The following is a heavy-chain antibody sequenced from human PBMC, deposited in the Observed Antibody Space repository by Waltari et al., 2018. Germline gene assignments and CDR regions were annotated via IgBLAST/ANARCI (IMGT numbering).Heavy chain of an antibody. J-gene: IGHJ4*02. CDR1: GGSISSSSYY. D-gene: IGHD3-10*01. CDR3: ARDREVVQGVIDY. CDR2: IYYSGST. V-gene: IGHV4-39*07. Sequence: QLQLQESGPGLVKPSETLSLTCTVSGGSISSSSYYWGWIRQPPGKGLEWIGSIYYSGSTYYNPSLKSRVTISVDTSKNQVSLKLSSVTAADTAVYYCARDREVVQGVIDYWGQGTLVTVSS.